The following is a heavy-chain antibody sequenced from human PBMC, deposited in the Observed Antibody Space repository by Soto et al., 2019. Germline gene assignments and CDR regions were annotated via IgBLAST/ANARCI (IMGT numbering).Heavy chain of an antibody. V-gene: IGHV1-69*13. CDR2: IIPIFGTA. J-gene: IGHJ4*02. CDR3: ARGVRYCSSTSCYKSYYYDSSGYYYPFDY. D-gene: IGHD3-22*01. Sequence: GASVKVSCKASGGTFSSYAISWVRRAPGQGLEWMGGIIPIFGTANYAQKFQGRVTITADESTSTAYMELSSLRSEDTAVYYCARGVRYCSSTSCYKSYYYDSSGYYYPFDYWGQGTLVTVSS. CDR1: GGTFSSYA.